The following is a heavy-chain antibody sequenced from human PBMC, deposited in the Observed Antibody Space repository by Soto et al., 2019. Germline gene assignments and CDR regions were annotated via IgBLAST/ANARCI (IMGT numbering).Heavy chain of an antibody. V-gene: IGHV4-39*01. CDR1: GVSISDTSYY. J-gene: IGHJ4*02. Sequence: SETLSLTCNVSGVSISDTSYYWGWIRQPPGKGLEWIGAIYFSGTTFYNPSLKSRLTISVDTSKNQFSLRLSSVTAADTAVYYCARHGSHWGQGTLVTVSS. CDR3: ARHGSH. CDR2: IYFSGTT.